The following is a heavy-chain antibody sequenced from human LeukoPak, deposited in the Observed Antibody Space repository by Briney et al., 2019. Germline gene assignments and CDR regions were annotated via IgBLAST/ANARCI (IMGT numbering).Heavy chain of an antibody. J-gene: IGHJ4*02. V-gene: IGHV3-38-3*01. CDR2: ISGGST. D-gene: IGHD6-19*01. CDR1: GFTFSSYA. Sequence: GGSLRLSCAASGFTFSSYAMSWVRQAPGKGLEWVSSISGGSTYYADSRKGRFTISRDNSKNTLHLQMNSLRAEDTAVYYCAQTGAGYYFDYWGQGTLVTVSS. CDR3: AQTGAGYYFDY.